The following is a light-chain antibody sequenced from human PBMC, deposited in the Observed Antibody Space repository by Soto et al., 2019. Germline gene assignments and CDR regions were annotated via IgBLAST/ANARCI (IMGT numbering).Light chain of an antibody. J-gene: IGLJ2*01. V-gene: IGLV1-40*01. CDR2: DDN. Sequence: QSVLTQPPSVSGAPGQRVTISCTGSSSNIGARYDVHWYQQLPGTAPKLLVYDDNNRPSGVPDRFSGSRSGASASLAIIGLQAEDEADYYCQAYDASLSALIFGGGTKLTVL. CDR3: QAYDASLSALI. CDR1: SSNIGARYD.